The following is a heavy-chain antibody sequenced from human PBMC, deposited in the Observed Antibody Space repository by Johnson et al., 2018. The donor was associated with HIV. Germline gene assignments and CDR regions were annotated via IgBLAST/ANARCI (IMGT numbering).Heavy chain of an antibody. CDR3: AGDFPPQRVTTVVTERLGAFDI. CDR1: GFIFSTYG. CDR2: ISSSGSTI. D-gene: IGHD4-23*01. V-gene: IGHV3-48*04. J-gene: IGHJ3*02. Sequence: VQLVESGGGVVQPGRSLRLSCAASGFIFSTYGIHWVRQAPGKGLEWVSYISSSGSTIYYADSVKGRFTISRDNAKNSLYLQMNSLRAEDTAVYYCAGDFPPQRVTTVVTERLGAFDIWGQGTMVTVSS.